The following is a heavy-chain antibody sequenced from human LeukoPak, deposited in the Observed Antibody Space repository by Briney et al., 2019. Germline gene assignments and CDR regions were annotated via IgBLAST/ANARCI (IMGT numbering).Heavy chain of an antibody. V-gene: IGHV3-23*01. J-gene: IGHJ5*02. Sequence: GGSLRLSCAASRFTFSSYAMGWVHQAPGKGLQWVSGISGSGDYTYYADSVKGRFTISRDNSKNTLYLQMNSLRAEDTAMYYCARTLKHCSGGSCQQRGWFDPWGQGTLVTVSS. CDR3: ARTLKHCSGGSCQQRGWFDP. CDR2: ISGSGDYT. CDR1: RFTFSSYA. D-gene: IGHD2-15*01.